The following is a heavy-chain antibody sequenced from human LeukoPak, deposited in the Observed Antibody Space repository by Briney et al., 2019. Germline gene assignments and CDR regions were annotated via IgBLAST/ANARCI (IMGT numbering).Heavy chain of an antibody. Sequence: AASVKVSCKASGYTFTNYDIIWVRQATGQGLEWMGWMNPNSGNTGYAQKFQGRVTMTRNTSISTAYMELSNLRSEDTAVYYCARVLYQLLWGYYYYYMDVWGRGTMVIVSS. CDR3: ARVLYQLLWGYYYYYMDV. D-gene: IGHD2-2*01. CDR2: MNPNSGNT. CDR1: GYTFTNYD. J-gene: IGHJ6*03. V-gene: IGHV1-8*01.